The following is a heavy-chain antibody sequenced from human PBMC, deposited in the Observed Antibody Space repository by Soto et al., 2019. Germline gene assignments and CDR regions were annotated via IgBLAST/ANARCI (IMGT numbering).Heavy chain of an antibody. CDR3: ARVGLYPDAFDI. V-gene: IGHV1-2*04. Sequence: QVQLVQSGAEVKKPGASVKVSCKASGYTFTGYYMHWVRQAPGQGLEWMGWINPNSGGTNYAQKFQGWVTMTRDTTSSTAYMVMSRLRSDDTAVYYGARVGLYPDAFDIWGQGTMVTVSS. CDR2: INPNSGGT. D-gene: IGHD3-16*02. CDR1: GYTFTGYY. J-gene: IGHJ3*02.